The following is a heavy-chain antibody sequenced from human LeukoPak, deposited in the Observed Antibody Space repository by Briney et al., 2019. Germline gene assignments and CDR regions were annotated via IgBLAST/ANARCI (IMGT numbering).Heavy chain of an antibody. CDR2: ISWNSGSI. CDR1: GFTFDDYA. J-gene: IGHJ4*02. Sequence: PGRSLRLSCAASGFTFDDYAMHWVRQAPGKGLEWVSGISWNSGSIGYADSVKGRFTISRDNAKNSLYLQMNSLRAEDTAVYYCATHSSSRDDYWGQGTLVTVSS. D-gene: IGHD6-6*01. V-gene: IGHV3-9*01. CDR3: ATHSSSRDDY.